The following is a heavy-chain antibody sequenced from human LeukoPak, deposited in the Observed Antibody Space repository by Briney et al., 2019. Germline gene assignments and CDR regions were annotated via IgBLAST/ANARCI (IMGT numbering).Heavy chain of an antibody. J-gene: IGHJ6*02. V-gene: IGHV1-18*01. CDR3: ARRRDGYNFSVRAVGTEHYYYGMDV. CDR1: GYTFTSYG. D-gene: IGHD5-24*01. Sequence: GASVKVSCKASGYTFTSYGISWVRQAPGQGLEWMGWISAYNGNTNYAQKLQGRVTMTTDTSTSTAYMELRSLRSEDTAVYYCARRRDGYNFSVRAVGTEHYYYGMDVWGQGATVTVSS. CDR2: ISAYNGNT.